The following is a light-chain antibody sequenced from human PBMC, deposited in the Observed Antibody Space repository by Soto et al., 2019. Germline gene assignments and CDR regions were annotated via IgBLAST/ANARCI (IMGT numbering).Light chain of an antibody. CDR3: LLSSGGVVV. V-gene: IGLV7-46*01. CDR2: HTS. CDR1: TGAVTSGHY. Sequence: QTVVTQEPSLTVSPGGTVTLTCGSSTGAVTSGHYPYWFQQKPGQAPRTLIYHTSNKHSWTPARFSGSLLGGKAALTLSGAQPEDEAEYYCLLSSGGVVVFGGGTKVTVL. J-gene: IGLJ2*01.